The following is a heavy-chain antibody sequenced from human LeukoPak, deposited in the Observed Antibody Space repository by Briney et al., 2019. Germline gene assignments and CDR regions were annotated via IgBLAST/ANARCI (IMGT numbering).Heavy chain of an antibody. CDR1: GFTFSNYG. Sequence: GGSLRLSCAASGFTFSNYGMSWVRQAPGKGLEWVSSVSGSDDMTYYAESVKGRFTIPRDNSKNTLYLQMDSLKAEDTAVYYCVSHQWRHYWGQGTLVTVSS. J-gene: IGHJ4*02. CDR3: VSHQWRHY. V-gene: IGHV3-23*01. CDR2: VSGSDDMT. D-gene: IGHD6-19*01.